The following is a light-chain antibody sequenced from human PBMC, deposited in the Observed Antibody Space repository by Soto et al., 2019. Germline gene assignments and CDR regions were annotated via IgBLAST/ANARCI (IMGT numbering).Light chain of an antibody. V-gene: IGLV1-47*01. CDR2: RNN. J-gene: IGLJ1*01. CDR1: SSDVGGYAY. Sequence: QSALTQPASVSGSPGQSITISCTGTSSDVGGYAYVSWYQQYPGKAPKLLIYRNNQRPSGVPDRFSGSKSGTSASLAISGLRSDDEADYFCATWDDSLNGFYVFGTGTKVTVL. CDR3: ATWDDSLNGFYV.